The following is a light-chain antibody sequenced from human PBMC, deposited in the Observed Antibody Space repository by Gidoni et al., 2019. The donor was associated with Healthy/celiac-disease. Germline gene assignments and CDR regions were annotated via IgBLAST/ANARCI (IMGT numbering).Light chain of an antibody. V-gene: IGKV1-6*01. Sequence: AIQMTHSPSSLSVSVGDRVTITCRASQGIRNDLGWYQQKPGKAPKLLIYAASSLQSGVPSRCSGSGSGKDFTLTISSLQPEDVATYNCLQDYNYPPTFGPGTKVDIK. J-gene: IGKJ3*01. CDR1: QGIRND. CDR2: AAS. CDR3: LQDYNYPPT.